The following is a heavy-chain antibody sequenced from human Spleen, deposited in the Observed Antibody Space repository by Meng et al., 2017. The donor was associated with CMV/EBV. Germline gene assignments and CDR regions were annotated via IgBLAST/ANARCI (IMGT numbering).Heavy chain of an antibody. CDR1: GFSFSNYA. CDR3: ARGYTGGELAAAFDI. D-gene: IGHD3-16*01. CDR2: IKQDGSEK. J-gene: IGHJ3*02. V-gene: IGHV3-7*04. Sequence: GESLKISCAASGFSFSNYAMGWVRQAPGKGLEWVANIKQDGSEKYYVDSVKGRFTISRDNAKNSLYLQMNSLRAEDTAVYFCARGYTGGELAAAFDIWGPGTMVTVSS.